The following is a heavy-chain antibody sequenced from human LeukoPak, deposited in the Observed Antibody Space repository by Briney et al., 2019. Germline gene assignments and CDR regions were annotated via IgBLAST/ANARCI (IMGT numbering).Heavy chain of an antibody. V-gene: IGHV3-11*01. CDR3: ASSSLSSVDAFDI. CDR1: GFTFSDYY. Sequence: GGSLRLSCAASGFTFSDYYMSWIRQAPGKGLEWVSYISSSGSTIYNADSVKGRFTISRDNAKNSLYLQMNSLRAEDTAVYYCASSSLSSVDAFDIWGQGTMVTASS. D-gene: IGHD3-22*01. J-gene: IGHJ3*02. CDR2: ISSSGSTI.